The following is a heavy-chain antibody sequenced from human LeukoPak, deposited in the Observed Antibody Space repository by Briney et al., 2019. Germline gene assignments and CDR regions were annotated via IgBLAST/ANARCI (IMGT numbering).Heavy chain of an antibody. CDR1: GFTYGTYA. CDR3: ARLYTSSWYSGFLYMDV. D-gene: IGHD6-13*01. Sequence: GGSLRLSCAASGFTYGTYAVSWVRQAPGKGLDWVSAISDNGAATYYADSVRGRFTVSRDNSINTVYLQMNSLRAEDTAVYYCARLYTSSWYSGFLYMDVWGKGTTVTVSS. V-gene: IGHV3-23*01. J-gene: IGHJ6*03. CDR2: ISDNGAAT.